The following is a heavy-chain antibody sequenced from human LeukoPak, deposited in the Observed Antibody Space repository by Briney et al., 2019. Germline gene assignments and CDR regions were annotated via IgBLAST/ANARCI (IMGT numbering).Heavy chain of an antibody. CDR3: TKPDCPSTSCYTLDY. Sequence: GGSLILSCAASGFTFSSYSMNWVRQAPGKGLEWVSAISGSGDSTYYADSVKGRFTISRDNSKNTLYLQMNSLRVEDTAVYYCTKPDCPSTSCYTLDYWGQGILVTVSS. CDR2: ISGSGDST. J-gene: IGHJ4*02. D-gene: IGHD2-2*02. CDR1: GFTFSSYS. V-gene: IGHV3-23*01.